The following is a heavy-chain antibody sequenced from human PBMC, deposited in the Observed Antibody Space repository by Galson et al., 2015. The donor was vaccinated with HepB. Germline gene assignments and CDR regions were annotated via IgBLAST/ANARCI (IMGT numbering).Heavy chain of an antibody. J-gene: IGHJ4*02. Sequence: SVKVSCKASGYTFTSYGISWVRQAPGQGLEWMGWISAHNGNTNYAQKLQGRVTMTTDTSTSTAYMELRSLRSDDTAVYYCARDRGAYCSSTSCLGVWYFDYWGQGTLVTVSS. D-gene: IGHD2-2*01. V-gene: IGHV1-18*01. CDR2: ISAHNGNT. CDR1: GYTFTSYG. CDR3: ARDRGAYCSSTSCLGVWYFDY.